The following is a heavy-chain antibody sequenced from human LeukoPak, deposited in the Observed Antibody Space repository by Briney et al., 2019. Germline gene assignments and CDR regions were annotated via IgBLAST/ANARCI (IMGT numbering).Heavy chain of an antibody. V-gene: IGHV4-38-2*02. Sequence: SGTLCLTCTVSGYSISSGYYWGWIRQPPGKGLEWIGSIYHSGSTYYNPSLKSRVTISLDTSKNQFSLKLSSVTGADTAVYYCARARREMVDYWGQGTLVTVSS. CDR2: IYHSGST. CDR3: ARARREMVDY. D-gene: IGHD5-24*01. J-gene: IGHJ4*02. CDR1: GYSISSGYY.